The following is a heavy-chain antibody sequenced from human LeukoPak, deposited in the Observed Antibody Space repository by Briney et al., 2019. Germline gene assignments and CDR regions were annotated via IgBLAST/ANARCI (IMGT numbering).Heavy chain of an antibody. J-gene: IGHJ4*02. D-gene: IGHD5-18*01. V-gene: IGHV5-51*03. CDR3: ARLGEYSYGYEDY. Sequence: KPGESLKISCKDSGYSFTNSWIGWVRQMPGKGLEWMGIIYPSDSDTRYSPSFQGQVTISADKSISTAYLQWSSLKASDTAMYYCARLGEYSYGYEDYWGQGTLVTVSS. CDR2: IYPSDSDT. CDR1: GYSFTNSW.